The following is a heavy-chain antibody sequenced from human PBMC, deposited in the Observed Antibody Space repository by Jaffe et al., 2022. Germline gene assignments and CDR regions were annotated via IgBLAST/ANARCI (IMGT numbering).Heavy chain of an antibody. J-gene: IGHJ4*02. Sequence: EVQLVESGGVVVQPGGSLRLSCAASGFTFDDYAMHWVRQAPGKGLEWVSLISWDGGSTYYADSVKGRFTISRDNSKNSLYLQMNSLRAEDTALYYCAKDMGDSSGYYSLGAYWGQGTLVTVSS. CDR2: ISWDGGST. V-gene: IGHV3-43D*04. CDR3: AKDMGDSSGYYSLGAY. D-gene: IGHD3-22*01. CDR1: GFTFDDYA.